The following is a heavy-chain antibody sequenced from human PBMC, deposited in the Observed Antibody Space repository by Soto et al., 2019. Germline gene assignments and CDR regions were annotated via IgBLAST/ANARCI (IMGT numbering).Heavy chain of an antibody. D-gene: IGHD3-9*01. CDR3: ARAGPYYDILTGYYIDY. J-gene: IGHJ4*02. V-gene: IGHV1-69*10. CDR1: GYIFTNYD. Sequence: SVKVSCKASGYIFTNYDINWVRQAPGQGLEWMGWMNPISGGANYAQKFQGRVTITTDKSTSTAYMELSSLRSEDTAVYYCARAGPYYDILTGYYIDYWGQGTLVTVSS. CDR2: MNPISGGA.